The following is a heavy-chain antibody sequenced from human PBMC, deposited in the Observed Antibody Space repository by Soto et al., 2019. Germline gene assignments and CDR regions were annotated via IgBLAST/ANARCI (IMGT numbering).Heavy chain of an antibody. V-gene: IGHV3-74*01. CDR3: ARGDKGGFDL. D-gene: IGHD2-21*02. Sequence: EVQLVESEGGLVQRGGSLRLSCAASGFTFNYYWMHWVRQAPGQGLVWVSHIHSDGSSTTYADSVKGRFTISRDNAKTTLYLPMNSLRAEDTAVYYCARGDKGGFDLWGQGTTVTVSS. J-gene: IGHJ3*01. CDR1: GFTFNYYW. CDR2: IHSDGSST.